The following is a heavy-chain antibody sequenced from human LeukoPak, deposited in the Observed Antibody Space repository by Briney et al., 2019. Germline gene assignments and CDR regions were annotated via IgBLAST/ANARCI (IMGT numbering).Heavy chain of an antibody. V-gene: IGHV1-18*01. CDR2: ISAYNGNI. CDR1: GYTFISYG. D-gene: IGHD2-2*02. CDR3: ARPGYCSSTSCYSYYYYGMDA. Sequence: GASVKVSCKASGYTFISYGITWVRQAPGQGLEWLGWISAYNGNIDCAQKLQGRVTLTTDTSTSTAYMELSSLRSEDTAVYYCARPGYCSSTSCYSYYYYGMDAWGQGTTVTVSS. J-gene: IGHJ6*02.